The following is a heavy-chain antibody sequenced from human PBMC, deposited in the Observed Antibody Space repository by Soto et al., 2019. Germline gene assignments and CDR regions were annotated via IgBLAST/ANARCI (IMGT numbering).Heavy chain of an antibody. V-gene: IGHV1-3*01. J-gene: IGHJ5*02. CDR2: INAANGDT. CDR3: VRRHVSATGIDWFDP. D-gene: IGHD6-13*01. CDR1: GYTFTSYG. Sequence: ASVKVSCKASGYTFTSYGIHWVRQAPGQRLEWMGWINAANGDTIYSPKFQGRVTITRDTSATTAYMELSSLRSEDTAVYYCVRRHVSATGIDWFDPWGQGTLVTV.